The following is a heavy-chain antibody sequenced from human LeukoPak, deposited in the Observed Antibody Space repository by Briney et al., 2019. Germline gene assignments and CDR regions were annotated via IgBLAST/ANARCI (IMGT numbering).Heavy chain of an antibody. CDR3: ARLYGDYVGY. CDR1: GDSIISGDYC. Sequence: SETLSLTCTVSGDSIISGDYCWSWIRQHPGKGLEWIGYICYSGNTYYNPSLKSRVTISIDTSKNHFSLRLSSVTAADTAVYYCARLYGDYVGYWGQGTLVTVSS. J-gene: IGHJ4*02. D-gene: IGHD2-2*02. CDR2: ICYSGNT. V-gene: IGHV4-31*03.